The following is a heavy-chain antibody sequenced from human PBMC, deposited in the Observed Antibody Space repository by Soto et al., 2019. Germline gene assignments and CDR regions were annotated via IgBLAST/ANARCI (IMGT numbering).Heavy chain of an antibody. CDR2: LYGSGRGI. J-gene: IGHJ4*02. D-gene: IGHD5-12*01. CDR3: AKDAVSRDGVWLAHV. V-gene: IGHV3-23*01. CDR1: GFTFSDYA. Sequence: PGGSLRLSCAASGFTFSDYAMIWIRQVPGKGLQWVSGLYGSGRGIHYAESVKGRFTISRDNSAYAVYLQMNNLRVEDSAIYYCAKDAVSRDGVWLAHVWGQGTVVTVSS.